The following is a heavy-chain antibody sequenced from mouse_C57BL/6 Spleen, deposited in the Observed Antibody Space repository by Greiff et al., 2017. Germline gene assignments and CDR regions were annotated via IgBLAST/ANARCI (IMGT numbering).Heavy chain of an antibody. D-gene: IGHD1-1*01. CDR3: TRGDTTVPSWFAY. CDR2: ISSGGDYT. V-gene: IGHV5-9-1*02. J-gene: IGHJ3*01. CDR1: GFTFSSYA. Sequence: EVKLQESGEGLVKPGGSLKLSCAASGFTFSSYAMSWVRQTPEKRLEWVAYISSGGDYTYYADTVKGRFTISRDNARNTLYLQMSSLKSEDTAMYYCTRGDTTVPSWFAYWGQGTLVTVSA.